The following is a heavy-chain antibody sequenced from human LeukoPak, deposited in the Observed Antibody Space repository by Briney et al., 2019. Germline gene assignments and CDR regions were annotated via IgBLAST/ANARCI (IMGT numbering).Heavy chain of an antibody. CDR3: AKVIRQLWFGELYSYYYGMDV. CDR2: IWSDGSNK. D-gene: IGHD3-10*01. Sequence: GRSLRLSCAASGFPFSSCGMHWVRQAPGKGLEWVATIWSDGSNKYYADSVKGRFTISRDNSKNTLYLQMNSLRAEDTAVYYCAKVIRQLWFGELYSYYYGMDVWGQGTTVTVSS. V-gene: IGHV3-33*06. CDR1: GFPFSSCG. J-gene: IGHJ6*02.